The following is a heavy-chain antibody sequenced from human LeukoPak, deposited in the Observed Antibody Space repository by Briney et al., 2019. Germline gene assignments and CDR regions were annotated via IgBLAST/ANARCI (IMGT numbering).Heavy chain of an antibody. V-gene: IGHV3-30*04. D-gene: IGHD3-16*01. J-gene: IGHJ4*02. CDR2: ISYDGSNK. CDR1: AFTFSSYA. Sequence: PGVSLRLSCAASAFTFSSYAMNWVRQAPGKGLEWVAVISYDGSNKYYADSVKGRFTMSRDNSKTTLYLQMNSLRAEDTAVYYCARAPPSLSTKVWGSNFDYWGQGTLVTVSS. CDR3: ARAPPSLSTKVWGSNFDY.